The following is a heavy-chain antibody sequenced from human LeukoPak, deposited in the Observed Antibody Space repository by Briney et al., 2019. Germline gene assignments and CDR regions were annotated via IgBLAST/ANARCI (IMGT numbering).Heavy chain of an antibody. CDR2: IKQDGSEK. CDR1: GFTFSSYW. CDR3: ARDSSSRGFDP. J-gene: IGHJ5*02. V-gene: IGHV3-7*01. Sequence: GGSLRLSCAASGFTFSSYWMSWVRQAPGKGLEWVANIKQDGSEKYYVDSVRGRLTISRDNAENSLYLQMNSLRAEDTAVYYCARDSSSRGFDPWGQGTLVTVSS. D-gene: IGHD6-13*01.